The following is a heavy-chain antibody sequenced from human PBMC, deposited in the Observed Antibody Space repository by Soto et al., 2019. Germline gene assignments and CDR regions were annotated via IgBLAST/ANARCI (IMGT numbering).Heavy chain of an antibody. D-gene: IGHD1-26*01. Sequence: QVQLVESGGGVVQPGRSLRLSCAASGFTFSSYGMHWVRQAPGKGLKWVAVIWYDGSNKYYADSVKGRFTISRDNSKNTLYLQMNSLRAEDTAVYYCARGLLGATQIGVGRAIFDYWGQGTLVTVSS. V-gene: IGHV3-33*01. CDR3: ARGLLGATQIGVGRAIFDY. CDR1: GFTFSSYG. J-gene: IGHJ4*02. CDR2: IWYDGSNK.